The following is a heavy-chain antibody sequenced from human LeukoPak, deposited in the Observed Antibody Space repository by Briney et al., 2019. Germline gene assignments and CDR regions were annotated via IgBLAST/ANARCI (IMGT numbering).Heavy chain of an antibody. CDR2: IYYSGST. D-gene: IGHD5-24*01. CDR1: GGSISSYY. V-gene: IGHV4-59*12. J-gene: IGHJ4*02. CDR3: ARERRDGYNRPIDY. Sequence: SETLSLTCTVSGGSISSYYWSWIRQPPGKGLEWIGYIYYSGSTNYNPSLKSRVTISVDTSKNQFSLKLSSVTAADTAVYYCARERRDGYNRPIDYWGQGTLVTVSS.